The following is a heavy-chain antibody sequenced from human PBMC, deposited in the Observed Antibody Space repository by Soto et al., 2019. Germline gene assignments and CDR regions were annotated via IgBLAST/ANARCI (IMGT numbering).Heavy chain of an antibody. V-gene: IGHV4-59*08. CDR3: ARLGDYDFWSGHIWAYFDY. J-gene: IGHJ4*02. D-gene: IGHD3-3*01. Sequence: PSETLSLTCTVSGGSISSYYWSWIRQPPGKGLEWIGYIYYSGSTNYNPSLKSRVTISVDTSKNQFSLKLSSVTAADTAVYYCARLGDYDFWSGHIWAYFDYWGQGTLVTVSS. CDR1: GGSISSYY. CDR2: IYYSGST.